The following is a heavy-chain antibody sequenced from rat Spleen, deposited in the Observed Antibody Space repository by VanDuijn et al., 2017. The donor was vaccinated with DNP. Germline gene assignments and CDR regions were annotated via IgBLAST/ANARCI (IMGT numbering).Heavy chain of an antibody. CDR1: GFTFSNYD. V-gene: IGHV5-20*01. Sequence: EVQLVESGGGLVQPGRSMKLSCAASGFTFSNYDMAWVRQAPTKGLEWVASITYSDSTTYYRDSVKGRFTVSRDNAKSTLYLQMDSLRSEDTATYYCTTEDSTRCFDYWGQGVMVTVSS. J-gene: IGHJ2*01. CDR2: ITYSDSTT. D-gene: IGHD3-2*01. CDR3: TTEDSTRCFDY.